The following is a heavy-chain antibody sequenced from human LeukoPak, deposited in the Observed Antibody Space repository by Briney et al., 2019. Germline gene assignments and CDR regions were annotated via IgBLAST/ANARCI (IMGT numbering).Heavy chain of an antibody. CDR1: GFTFRSYW. Sequence: GGSLRLSCAASGFTFRSYWMSWVRQAPGKGLEWVATIKQDGSGKYYVDSVKGRLTISRDNAKNSVYLQMNSLRAEDTAVYYCARAWGVYSSSWYHQYDNWGQGTLVTVSS. J-gene: IGHJ4*02. D-gene: IGHD6-13*01. CDR2: IKQDGSGK. CDR3: ARAWGVYSSSWYHQYDN. V-gene: IGHV3-7*01.